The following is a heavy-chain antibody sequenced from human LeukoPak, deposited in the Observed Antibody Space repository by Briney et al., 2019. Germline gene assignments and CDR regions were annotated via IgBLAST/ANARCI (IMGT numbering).Heavy chain of an antibody. CDR1: GYTFTDYY. Sequence: ASLKVSCKASGYTFTDYYMHWVRQAPGQGLEWMGWINANRGGTNYAQRFQGRVTMTRDTSITTAYMELSRLKSDDTAVYYCARRYCSSTSCYYFDYWGQGNLVTVSS. V-gene: IGHV1-2*02. CDR3: ARRYCSSTSCYYFDY. CDR2: INANRGGT. J-gene: IGHJ4*02. D-gene: IGHD2-2*01.